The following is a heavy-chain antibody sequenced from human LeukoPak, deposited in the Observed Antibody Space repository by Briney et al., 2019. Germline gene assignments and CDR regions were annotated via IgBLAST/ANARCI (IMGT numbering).Heavy chain of an antibody. J-gene: IGHJ4*02. V-gene: IGHV1-2*04. CDR2: INPNSGGT. CDR1: GYTFTGYY. Sequence: GASVKVSCKASGYTFTGYYMHWVRQAPGQGLEWMGWINPNSGGTNYAQKFQGWVTMTRDTSISTAYMELSRLRSDDTAVYYCARVSSASDSSGWVFDYRGQGTLVTVSS. D-gene: IGHD6-19*01. CDR3: ARVSSASDSSGWVFDY.